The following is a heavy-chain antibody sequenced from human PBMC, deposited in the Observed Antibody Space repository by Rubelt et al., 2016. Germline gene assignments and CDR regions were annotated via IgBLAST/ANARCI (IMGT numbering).Heavy chain of an antibody. J-gene: IGHJ5*01. D-gene: IGHD4-17*01. CDR1: GGTLSSYA. CDR2: IIPLLDII. Sequence: QVQLVQSGAEVKKPGSSVKVSCKASGGTLSSYAISWVRQAPGQGLEWMGGIIPLLDIINYAQKFQGRVTITADKSTSIAYMGRSSLRSEETAVYYCARAYGDHVSNWFDSWGQGTLVTVSS. V-gene: IGHV1-69*10. CDR3: ARAYGDHVSNWFDS.